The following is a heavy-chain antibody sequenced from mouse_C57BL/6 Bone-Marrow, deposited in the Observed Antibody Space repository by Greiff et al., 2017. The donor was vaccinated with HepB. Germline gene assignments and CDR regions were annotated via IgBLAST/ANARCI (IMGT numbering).Heavy chain of an antibody. V-gene: IGHV1-19*01. D-gene: IGHD2-3*01. J-gene: IGHJ1*03. CDR1: GYTFTDYY. CDR2: INPYNGGT. CDR3: ARGNDDRSSWYFDV. Sequence: EVQLQQPGPVLVKPGASVKMSCKASGYTFTDYYMNWVKQRPGQSLEWIGVINPYNGGTSYNQKFKGKATLTVDKSSSTAYMELSSLTSEDSAVYYCARGNDDRSSWYFDVWGTGTTVTVSS.